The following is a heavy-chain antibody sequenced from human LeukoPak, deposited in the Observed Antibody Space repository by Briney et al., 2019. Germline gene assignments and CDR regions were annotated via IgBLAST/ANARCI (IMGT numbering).Heavy chain of an antibody. CDR1: GFTFSSYE. J-gene: IGHJ6*03. Sequence: GGSLRLSCAASGFTFSSYEMNWVRQAPGKGLEWVSYISSSGSTIYYADSVKGRFTISRDNAKNSLYLQMNSLRAEDTAVYYCARVLYYSMGNYMDVWGKGTTVTISS. D-gene: IGHD3-10*01. CDR2: ISSSGSTI. CDR3: ARVLYYSMGNYMDV. V-gene: IGHV3-48*03.